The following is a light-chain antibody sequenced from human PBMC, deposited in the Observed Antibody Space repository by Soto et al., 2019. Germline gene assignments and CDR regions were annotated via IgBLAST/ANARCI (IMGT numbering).Light chain of an antibody. Sequence: QSVLTQPASVSGSPGQSITISCTGTSSDVGSYDYVSWYQQHPGKAPTLIIYEVSNRPSGISHRFSGSKSGDTASLTISGLQAEDEADYYCSSFTNTTTLVLFGGGTQLTVL. CDR3: SSFTNTTTLVL. CDR2: EVS. CDR1: SSDVGSYDY. V-gene: IGLV2-14*03. J-gene: IGLJ7*01.